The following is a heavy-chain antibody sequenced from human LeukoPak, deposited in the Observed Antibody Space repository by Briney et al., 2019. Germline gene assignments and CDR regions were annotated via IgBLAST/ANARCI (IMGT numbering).Heavy chain of an antibody. CDR1: GGSISSYY. D-gene: IGHD6-19*01. J-gene: IGHJ4*02. CDR2: IYYSGST. CDR3: AADAFVYRSGWYEDY. Sequence: SETLSLTCTVSGGSISSYYWSWIRQPPGKGLEWIGYIYYSGSTSYDPSLKSRVTISVDTSKNQFSLKLSSVTAADTAVYYCAADAFVYRSGWYEDYWGQGTLVTVSP. V-gene: IGHV4-59*01.